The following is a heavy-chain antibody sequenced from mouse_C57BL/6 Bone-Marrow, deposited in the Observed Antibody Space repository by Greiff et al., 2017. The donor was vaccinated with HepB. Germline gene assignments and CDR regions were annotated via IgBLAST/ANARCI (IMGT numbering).Heavy chain of an antibody. CDR1: GFTFSDYY. CDR3: ARGDGSSYLWYFDV. CDR2: INYDGSST. D-gene: IGHD1-1*01. Sequence: EVHLVESEGGLVQPGSSMKLSCTASGFTFSDYYMAWVRQVPEKGLEWVANINYDGSSTYYLDSLKSRFIISRDNAKNILYLQMSSLKSEYTATYYCARGDGSSYLWYFDVWGAGTTVTVSS. J-gene: IGHJ1*01. V-gene: IGHV5-16*01.